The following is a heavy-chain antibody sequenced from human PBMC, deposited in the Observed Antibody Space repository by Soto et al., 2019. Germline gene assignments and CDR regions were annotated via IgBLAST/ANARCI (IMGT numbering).Heavy chain of an antibody. CDR2: LIGSGGSI. Sequence: GGSLRLSCAASGFTFSSHAMSWVRQAPGKGLEWVSGLIGSGGSISYADSVKGRFTVSRDNSQNTLYLQMNSLRADDTAVYYCATEYSSAYWGQGTLVTVSS. CDR1: GFTFSSHA. D-gene: IGHD6-25*01. J-gene: IGHJ4*02. CDR3: ATEYSSAY. V-gene: IGHV3-23*01.